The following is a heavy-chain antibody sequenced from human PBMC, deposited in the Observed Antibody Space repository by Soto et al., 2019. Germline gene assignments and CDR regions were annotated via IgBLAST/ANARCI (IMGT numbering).Heavy chain of an antibody. V-gene: IGHV1-69*13. CDR3: ARDPLNDYGDPKGGMDV. CDR2: IIPIFGTA. J-gene: IGHJ6*02. Sequence: SVKVSCKASGGTFSSYAISWVRQAPGQGLEWMGGIIPIFGTANYAQKFQGRVTITVDESTSTAYMELSSLRSEDTAVYYCARDPLNDYGDPKGGMDVWGQGTTVTVSS. D-gene: IGHD4-17*01. CDR1: GGTFSSYA.